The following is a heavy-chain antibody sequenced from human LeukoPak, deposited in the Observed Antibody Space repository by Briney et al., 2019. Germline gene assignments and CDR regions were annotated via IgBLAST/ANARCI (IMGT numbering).Heavy chain of an antibody. Sequence: ASVKVSCKASGGTFSSYAISWVRQAPGQGLEWMGRIIPILGIANYAQKFQGRVTITADKSTSTAYMELSSLRSEDTAVYYCARDGEKTYYYDSSGCPDYWGQGTLVTVSS. J-gene: IGHJ4*02. V-gene: IGHV1-69*04. D-gene: IGHD3-22*01. CDR2: IIPILGIA. CDR3: ARDGEKTYYYDSSGCPDY. CDR1: GGTFSSYA.